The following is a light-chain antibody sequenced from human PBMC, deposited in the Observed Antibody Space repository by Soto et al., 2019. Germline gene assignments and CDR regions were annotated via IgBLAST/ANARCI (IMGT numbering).Light chain of an antibody. CDR1: HKEGGHENF. J-gene: IGLJ1*01. Sequence: QGGRGQAAPGSGAPGEGSNIFWTGKHKEGGHENFVSWYQQHPDKVPKLIIYDVTRRASGISSRFSASKSGNTAYLAISGLQADDEADYYCCSYRSDNPRFYVFGTGTKVTVL. CDR3: CSYRSDNPRFYV. V-gene: IGLV2-14*03. CDR2: DVT.